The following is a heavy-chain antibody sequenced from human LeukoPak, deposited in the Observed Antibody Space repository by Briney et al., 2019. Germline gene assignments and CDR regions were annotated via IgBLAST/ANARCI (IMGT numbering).Heavy chain of an antibody. CDR2: IYYSGST. D-gene: IGHD7-27*01. CDR1: GGSISSYY. CDR3: AREGWGYYFDF. J-gene: IGHJ4*02. V-gene: IGHV4-59*01. Sequence: SETLSLTCTVSGGSISSYYWSWIRQPPGKGLEWIGYIYYSGSTNYNPSLKSRVTISVDTSKNQFSLRLSSVTAADTAVYYCAREGWGYYFDFWGQGTLVTVSS.